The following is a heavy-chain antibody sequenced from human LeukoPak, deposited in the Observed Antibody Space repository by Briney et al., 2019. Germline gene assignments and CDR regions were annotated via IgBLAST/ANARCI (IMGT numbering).Heavy chain of an antibody. CDR1: GDTLTELS. Sequence: RASVKVSCKLSGDTLTELSMHWVRQSPGKGLEWMGGFVPEDGETIYAQKFQGRVTMIEDTSTDTAYMELSSLRSDDTAVYFCATLPRGHLFDSWGQGTLVTVSS. CDR3: ATLPRGHLFDS. J-gene: IGHJ4*02. D-gene: IGHD3-10*01. V-gene: IGHV1-24*01. CDR2: FVPEDGET.